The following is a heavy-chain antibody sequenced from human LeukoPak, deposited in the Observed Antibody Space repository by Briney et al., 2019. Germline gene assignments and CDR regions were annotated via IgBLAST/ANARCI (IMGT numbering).Heavy chain of an antibody. V-gene: IGHV3-13*03. J-gene: IGHJ4*02. Sequence: PGGSLRLSCAACGFTFSSYDMHWVRQATGKGLEWGKGLEWVSTAGDTSYPGSVKGQFTISRENAKNSLYLQMKSLRAGDTAVYYCARGWELIVVVVAATPPYFDYWGQGTLVTVSS. CDR1: GFTFSSYD. D-gene: IGHD2-15*01. CDR2: LEWVSTAGDT. CDR3: ARGWELIVVVVAATPPYFDY.